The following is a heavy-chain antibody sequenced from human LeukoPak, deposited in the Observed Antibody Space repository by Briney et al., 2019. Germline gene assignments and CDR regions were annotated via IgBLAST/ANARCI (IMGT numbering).Heavy chain of an antibody. D-gene: IGHD5-12*01. V-gene: IGHV1-2*02. CDR2: INPNSGGT. J-gene: IGHJ4*02. CDR3: ARDGYSGYDYIYFDY. CDR1: GYTFTGYY. Sequence: ASVKVSCKASGYTFTGYYMHWVRQAPGQGLEWMGWINPNSGGTNYAQKFQGRVTMTRDTSISTAYMELSRLRSDDTAVYYCARDGYSGYDYIYFDYWGQGTLVTVSS.